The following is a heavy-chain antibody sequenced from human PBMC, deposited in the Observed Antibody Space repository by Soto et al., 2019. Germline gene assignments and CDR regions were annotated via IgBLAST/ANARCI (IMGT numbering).Heavy chain of an antibody. CDR2: THHSRGT. CDR1: GDSIIGTHW. J-gene: IGHJ4*01. CDR3: ARYSAASGTYYFDY. D-gene: IGHD6-13*01. V-gene: IGHV4-4*02. Sequence: SEILSLTCAVSGDSIIGTHWWSWVRRPPGKGLEFIGETHHSRGTNYNPSLRSRVTMSLDKSKNQLSLILYSVTAADTGVYYCARYSAASGTYYFDYWGQGTLVT.